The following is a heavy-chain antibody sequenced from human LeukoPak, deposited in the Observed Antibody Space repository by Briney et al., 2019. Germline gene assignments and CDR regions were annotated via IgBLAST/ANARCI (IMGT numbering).Heavy chain of an antibody. CDR3: SSGPHTRGGDY. D-gene: IGHD1-26*01. CDR1: GFTVSSNY. J-gene: IGHJ4*02. V-gene: IGHV3-7*01. CDR2: IKQDGSEK. Sequence: GGSLRLSCAASGFTVSSNYMSWVRQAPGKGLEWVANIKQDGSEKYYVDSVKGRFTISRDNAKNSLYLQMNSLRAEDTAVYYCSSGPHTRGGDYWGQGTLVTVSS.